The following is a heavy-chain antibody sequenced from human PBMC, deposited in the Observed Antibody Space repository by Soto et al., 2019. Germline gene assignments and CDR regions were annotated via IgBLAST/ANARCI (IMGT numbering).Heavy chain of an antibody. D-gene: IGHD1-26*01. J-gene: IGHJ6*02. CDR3: ARRREGYYYGLDV. CDR2: INGRSNYK. CDR1: GFSFSTYN. V-gene: IGHV3-21*02. Sequence: EVELLESGGGLVKPGGSLRLSCAASGFSFSTYNMNWVRQAPGKGLEWVSSINGRSNYKYYTDSVKGRFTISRDNPKNSLYLQMDSLRVEDTAVYYCARRREGYYYGLDVWGQGTTVTVSS.